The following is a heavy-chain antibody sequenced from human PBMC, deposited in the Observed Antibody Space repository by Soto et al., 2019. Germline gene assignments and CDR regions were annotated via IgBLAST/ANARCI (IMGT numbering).Heavy chain of an antibody. CDR3: ARRRYGSGSYWRY. D-gene: IGHD3-10*01. J-gene: IGHJ4*02. CDR1: GGAFSGYY. V-gene: IGHV4-34*01. CDR2: INHSGST. Sequence: QVQLQQWGAGLLKPSETLSLTCAVYGGAFSGYYWSWIRQPPGKGLEWIGEINHSGSTNYNPSLKSRVTISVDTSKNQFALKLSSVTAADTDVYYCARRRYGSGSYWRYWGQGTLVTVSS.